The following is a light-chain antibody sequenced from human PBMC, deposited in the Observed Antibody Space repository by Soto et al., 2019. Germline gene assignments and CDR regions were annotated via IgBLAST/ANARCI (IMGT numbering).Light chain of an antibody. Sequence: QSALTQPPSVSAAPGQKVTISCSGSSSDIGSNFVSWYQHLPGTAPKLLIYDNDQRPSGIPDRFSGSKSGTSATLDITGLQTGDEPDYYCGTWDSVLITVVFGGGTKLTVL. CDR2: DND. V-gene: IGLV1-51*01. CDR1: SSDIGSNF. CDR3: GTWDSVLITVV. J-gene: IGLJ2*01.